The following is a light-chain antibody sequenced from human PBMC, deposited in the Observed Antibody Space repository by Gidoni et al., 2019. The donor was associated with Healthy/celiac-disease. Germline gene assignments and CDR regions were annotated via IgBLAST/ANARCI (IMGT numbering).Light chain of an antibody. J-gene: IGLJ1*01. CDR3: SSYTSSSTPLYV. Sequence: QSALPQPASVSGSPGQPITISCTGTSSDVGGYNYVSWYQQHPGKAPKLMIYEVSNRPSGVSNRFSGSKSGNTASLTISGLQAEDEADYYCSSYTSSSTPLYVFGTGTKVTAL. CDR1: SSDVGGYNY. CDR2: EVS. V-gene: IGLV2-14*01.